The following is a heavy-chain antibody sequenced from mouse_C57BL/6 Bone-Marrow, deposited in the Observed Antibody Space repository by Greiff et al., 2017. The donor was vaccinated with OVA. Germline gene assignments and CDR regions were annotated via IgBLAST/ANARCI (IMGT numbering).Heavy chain of an antibody. J-gene: IGHJ4*01. V-gene: IGHV1-15*01. Sequence: QVQLQQSGAELVRPGASVTLSCKASGYTFTDYEMHWVKQTPVHGLEWIGAIDPETGGTAYNQKFKGKAILTADKSSSTAYMELRSLTSEDSAVYYGTRKGYYYGSSYDAMDYWGQGTSVTVSS. D-gene: IGHD1-1*01. CDR2: IDPETGGT. CDR3: TRKGYYYGSSYDAMDY. CDR1: GYTFTDYE.